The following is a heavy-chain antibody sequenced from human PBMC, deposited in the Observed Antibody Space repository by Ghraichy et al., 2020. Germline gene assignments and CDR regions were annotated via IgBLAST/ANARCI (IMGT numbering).Heavy chain of an antibody. D-gene: IGHD3-10*01. CDR1: GFTFSNSW. V-gene: IGHV3-7*01. Sequence: GGSLRLSCAASGFTFSNSWMSWVRQAPGKGLEWVANIKPDGSEKYYVDSVKGRLTISRDNAKNSLYLQMSSLRDEDMAVYYCARDKRWEFPATKQKTVNLDHWGQGTLVTVSS. CDR2: IKPDGSEK. CDR3: ARDKRWEFPATKQKTVNLDH. J-gene: IGHJ4*02.